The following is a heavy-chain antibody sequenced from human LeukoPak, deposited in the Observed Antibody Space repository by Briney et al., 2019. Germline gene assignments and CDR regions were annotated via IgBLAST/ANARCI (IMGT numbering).Heavy chain of an antibody. J-gene: IGHJ5*02. CDR2: IYYSGST. Sequence: SETLSLTCTVSGGSISSSSYYWGWIRQPPGKGLEWIGSIYYSGSTYYNPSLKSRVTISVDTSKNQFSLKLNSVTAADTAVYYCAREGLNMVRGVIPKEAWGWFDPWGQGTLVTVSS. CDR3: AREGLNMVRGVIPKEAWGWFDP. V-gene: IGHV4-39*07. CDR1: GGSISSSSYY. D-gene: IGHD3-10*01.